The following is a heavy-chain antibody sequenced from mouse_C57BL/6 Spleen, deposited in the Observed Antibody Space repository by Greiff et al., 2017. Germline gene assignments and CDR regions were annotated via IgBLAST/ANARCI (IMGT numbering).Heavy chain of an antibody. CDR2: IYPGDGNT. Sequence: VQLKQSGPELVKPGASVKISCKASGYAFSSSWMNWVKQRPGKGLEWIGRIYPGDGNTNYNGKFKGKATLTADKSSSTAYMQLSSLTSDDSAVYCCARRKSYYGSSYGDYWGQGTTRTVSS. CDR3: ARRKSYYGSSYGDY. J-gene: IGHJ2*01. CDR1: GYAFSSSW. V-gene: IGHV1-82*01. D-gene: IGHD1-1*01.